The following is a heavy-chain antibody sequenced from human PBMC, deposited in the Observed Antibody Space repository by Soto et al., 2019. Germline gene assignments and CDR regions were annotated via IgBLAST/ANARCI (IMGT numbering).Heavy chain of an antibody. D-gene: IGHD6-19*01. Sequence: PSETLSLTCTVSGGSISSGGYYWSWIRQHPGKGLEWIGYIYYSGSTYYNPSLKSRVNISVDTSKNQFSLKLSSVTAADTAVYYCARDFTRLGWYYYGMDVWGQGTTVTVS. CDR2: IYYSGST. J-gene: IGHJ6*02. CDR3: ARDFTRLGWYYYGMDV. CDR1: GGSISSGGYY. V-gene: IGHV4-31*03.